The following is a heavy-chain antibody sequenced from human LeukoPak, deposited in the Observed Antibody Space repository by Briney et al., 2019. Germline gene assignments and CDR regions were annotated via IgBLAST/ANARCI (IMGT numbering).Heavy chain of an antibody. J-gene: IGHJ4*02. CDR3: ARGQGYSGSYYLYY. D-gene: IGHD1-26*01. CDR2: IYYSGSN. V-gene: IGHV4-59*01. Sequence: SETLSLTCTVSGGSISSYYWSWIRQPPGKGLEWIGYIYYSGSNNYNPSLKSRVTISVDTSKNQFSLKLSSVTAADTAVYYCARGQGYSGSYYLYYWGQGTLVTVSS. CDR1: GGSISSYY.